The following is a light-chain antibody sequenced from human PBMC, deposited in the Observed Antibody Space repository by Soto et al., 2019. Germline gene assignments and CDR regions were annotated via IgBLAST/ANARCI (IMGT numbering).Light chain of an antibody. CDR1: QSISSW. Sequence: DIPMTQSPSTLSASVGDRVTITCRASQSISSWLAWYQQKPGKAPKLLIYKASSFESGVPSRFSGSGSGTEFTLTISSLQPDDFATYYCQPYNSYSPWTFGQGTKVEIK. V-gene: IGKV1-5*03. CDR3: QPYNSYSPWT. CDR2: KAS. J-gene: IGKJ1*01.